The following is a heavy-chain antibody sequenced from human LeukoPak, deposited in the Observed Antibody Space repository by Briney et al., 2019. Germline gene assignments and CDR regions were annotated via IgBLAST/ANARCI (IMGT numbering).Heavy chain of an antibody. CDR2: IYPGDSDT. CDR1: GYSFTNYW. CDR3: ARHHSSSSLSAHFDY. V-gene: IGHV5-51*01. Sequence: GESLQISCEGSGYSFTNYWIGWVRQVPGKGLEWMGIIYPGDSDTRYSPSFQGRVTISADKSINTAYLQWSSLKASDTAMYYCARHHSSSSLSAHFDYWGQGTLVTVSS. J-gene: IGHJ4*02. D-gene: IGHD6-6*01.